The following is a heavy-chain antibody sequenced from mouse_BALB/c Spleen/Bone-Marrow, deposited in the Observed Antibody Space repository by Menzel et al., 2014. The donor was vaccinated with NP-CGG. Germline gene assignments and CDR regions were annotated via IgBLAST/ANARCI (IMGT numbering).Heavy chain of an antibody. V-gene: IGHV1-9*01. J-gene: IGHJ3*01. CDR3: ARRGYDGAY. CDR2: ILPGSGST. CDR1: GYTFSSYW. D-gene: IGHD2-14*01. Sequence: VKLMESGAELMKPGASVKISCKATGYTFSSYWIEWVKQRPGHGLEWIGEILPGSGSTNYNGKFKGKATFTADTSSNTAYMQLSSLTSEDSAVYYCARRGYDGAYWGQGTLVTVSA.